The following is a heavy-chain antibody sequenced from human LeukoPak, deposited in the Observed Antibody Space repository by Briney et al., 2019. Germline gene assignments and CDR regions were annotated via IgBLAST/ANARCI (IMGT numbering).Heavy chain of an antibody. CDR3: AKTGGGSDPY. Sequence: KASETLSLTCTVSGTSISDYNWSWIRQPPGKGLEWIGFIQYTGSTNYNPSLKSRVTISLDTSKNQFYLNLNSVTAADTAVYYCAKTGGGSDPYWGQGTLVTVSS. D-gene: IGHD2-15*01. CDR2: IQYTGST. CDR1: GTSISDYN. J-gene: IGHJ4*02. V-gene: IGHV4-59*01.